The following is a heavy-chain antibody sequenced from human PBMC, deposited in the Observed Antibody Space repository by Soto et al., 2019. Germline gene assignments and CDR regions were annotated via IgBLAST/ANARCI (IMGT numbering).Heavy chain of an antibody. Sequence: ASVKVSCKASGYTFTSYAMNWVRQAPGQGLEWMGWINTNTGNPTYAQGFTGRFVFSLDTSVSTAYLQICSLKAEDTAVYYCAREIEVLRYFDWLPGGYNWFDHWGQGTLVTVSS. CDR2: INTNTGNP. CDR3: AREIEVLRYFDWLPGGYNWFDH. D-gene: IGHD3-9*01. V-gene: IGHV7-4-1*01. CDR1: GYTFTSYA. J-gene: IGHJ5*02.